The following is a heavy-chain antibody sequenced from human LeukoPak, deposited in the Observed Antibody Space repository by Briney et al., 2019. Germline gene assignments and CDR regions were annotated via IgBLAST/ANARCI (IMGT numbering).Heavy chain of an antibody. CDR1: GYTFTSYG. J-gene: IGHJ4*02. D-gene: IGHD3-22*01. CDR3: ARTDPHDSSGYSDY. V-gene: IGHV1-18*01. Sequence: ASVKVSCKASGYTFTSYGISWVRQAPGQGLEWMGWISAYNGNTNYAQKLQGRVTMTTDTSTSTAYMELRSLRSDDTAVYYCARTDPHDSSGYSDYWGQGTLVTVSS. CDR2: ISAYNGNT.